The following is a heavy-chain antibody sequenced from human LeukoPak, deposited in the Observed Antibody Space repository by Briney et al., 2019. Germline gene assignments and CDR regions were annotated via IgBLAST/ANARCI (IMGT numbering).Heavy chain of an antibody. D-gene: IGHD3-22*01. CDR2: INPNSGGT. CDR3: ARGSYYYDSSGYSI. CDR1: GYTFTGYY. V-gene: IGHV1-2*02. J-gene: IGHJ4*02. Sequence: ASVKVSCKASGYTFTGYYMHWVRQAPGQGLEWMGWINPNSGGTNYVQKFQGRVTMTRDTSISTAYMELSRLRSDDTAVYYCARGSYYYDSSGYSIWGQGTLVTVSS.